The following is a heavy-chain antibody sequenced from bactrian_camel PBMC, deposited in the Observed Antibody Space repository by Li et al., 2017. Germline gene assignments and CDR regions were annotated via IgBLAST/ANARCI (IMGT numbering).Heavy chain of an antibody. CDR2: ISPDGSST. CDR3: AAARVANDCYSVAWSPDTSSGY. CDR1: TFLLRGYA. Sequence: VQLVESGGGVVQPGGSLTLSCVASTFLLRGYAMSWVRRAPGKDLEWVASISPDGSSTDYSDSVKGRFTISRDNAQNTLYLQINSLKPEDTAMYYCAAARVANDCYSVAWSPDTSSGYWGQGTQVTVS. V-gene: IGHV3S31*01. J-gene: IGHJ6*01. D-gene: IGHD1*01.